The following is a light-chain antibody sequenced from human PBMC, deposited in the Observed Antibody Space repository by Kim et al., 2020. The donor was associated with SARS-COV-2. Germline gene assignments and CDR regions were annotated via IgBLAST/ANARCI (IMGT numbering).Light chain of an antibody. CDR2: DAS. Sequence: SPGEIATLSGRASQSVGIKLAWYQQNPGQAPRPLIYDASTRETGIPGRFSGSGSGTEFTLTIGSLQSEDFALYYCQQYHKWPGITFGQGTRLEIK. J-gene: IGKJ5*01. CDR3: QQYHKWPGIT. CDR1: QSVGIK. V-gene: IGKV3-15*01.